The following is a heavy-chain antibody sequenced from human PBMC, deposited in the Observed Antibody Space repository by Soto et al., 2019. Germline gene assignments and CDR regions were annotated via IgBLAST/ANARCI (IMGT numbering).Heavy chain of an antibody. J-gene: IGHJ4*02. V-gene: IGHV4-34*01. CDR1: GGSFSGYY. Sequence: SETLSLTCAVYGGSFSGYYWSWLSQPPGKGLEWIGEINHSGSTNYNPSLKSRVTISVDASKNQFSLRLSSVTAADTAVYYCARHRGSYGGEYYFDYWGQGSQVTVSS. CDR3: ARHRGSYGGEYYFDY. CDR2: INHSGST. D-gene: IGHD3-16*01.